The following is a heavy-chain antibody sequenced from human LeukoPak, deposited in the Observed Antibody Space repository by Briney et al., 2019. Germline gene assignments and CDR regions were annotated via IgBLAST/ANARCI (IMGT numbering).Heavy chain of an antibody. Sequence: QAGGSLRLSCAASGFTFSSHWMHWVRQASGKGLVWVSRINGDGSNTTYADSVKGRFTISRDNSKNTLFLQMNSLRAEDTAVYYCSRDHGDYSFDYWGQGTLVTVSS. CDR3: SRDHGDYSFDY. D-gene: IGHD4-17*01. V-gene: IGHV3-74*03. J-gene: IGHJ4*02. CDR1: GFTFSSHW. CDR2: INGDGSNT.